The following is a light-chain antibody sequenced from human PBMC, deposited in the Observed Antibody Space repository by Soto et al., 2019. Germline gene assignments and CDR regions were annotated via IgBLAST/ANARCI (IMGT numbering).Light chain of an antibody. CDR2: DAS. J-gene: IGKJ1*01. CDR1: QSVSSF. V-gene: IGKV3-11*01. Sequence: EVVLTQSPATLSVSPGAGATLSCRASQSVSSFLAWYQQKPGQAPRLLIYDASKRAIGIPARFSGSGSGTDFTLTISSLEPEDFAVYYCQQRSNWPKTFGQGTKVDIK. CDR3: QQRSNWPKT.